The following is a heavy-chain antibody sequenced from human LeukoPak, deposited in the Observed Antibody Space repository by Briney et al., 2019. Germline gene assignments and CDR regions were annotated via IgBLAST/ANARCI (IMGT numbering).Heavy chain of an antibody. CDR3: ARQKAAAGSLLAFDI. Sequence: KVSCKGSGYSFTSYWIGWVRQMPGKGLEWMGIIYPGDPDTRYSPSFQGQVTISADKSISTAYLQWSSLKASDTAMYYCARQKAAAGSLLAFDIWGQGTMVTVSS. V-gene: IGHV5-51*01. CDR1: GYSFTSYW. CDR2: IYPGDPDT. D-gene: IGHD6-13*01. J-gene: IGHJ3*02.